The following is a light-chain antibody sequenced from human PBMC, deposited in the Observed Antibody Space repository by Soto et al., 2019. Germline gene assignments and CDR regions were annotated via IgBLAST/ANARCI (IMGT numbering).Light chain of an antibody. J-gene: IGKJ4*01. V-gene: IGKV3-15*01. Sequence: ILITQSPSTLSVPQGERATLSCRASQSVSNNLAWYQQKPGQGPRLLIYGASTRATGIPARFSGSGSGTEFTLTISSLQSEDFAVYYCQQYNNWVTFGGGTKVDIK. CDR3: QQYNNWVT. CDR2: GAS. CDR1: QSVSNN.